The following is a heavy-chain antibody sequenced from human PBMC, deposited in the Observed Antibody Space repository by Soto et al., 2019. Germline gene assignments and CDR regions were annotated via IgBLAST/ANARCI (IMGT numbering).Heavy chain of an antibody. CDR3: ARRAVVAVTGSLDNWLDP. J-gene: IGHJ5*02. V-gene: IGHV4-59*01. CDR2: VYSSGST. D-gene: IGHD2-21*01. CDR1: GDSIRRYN. Sequence: SEALSLTCTVPGDSIRRYNWNWLRQPPGKALEWIGYVYSSGSTNYNPSLKSRVTISVDTSRNQFSLKVNSVTAADTAMYYCARRAVVAVTGSLDNWLDPWGQGILVTVS.